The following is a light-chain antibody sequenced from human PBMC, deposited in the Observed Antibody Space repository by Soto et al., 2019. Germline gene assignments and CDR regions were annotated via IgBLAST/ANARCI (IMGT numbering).Light chain of an antibody. Sequence: QSVLTQPASVSGAPGRSIAISCTGTSSDVGGYNLVSWYQQHPGKAPKLMISEGSKRPSGVSSRFSGTKSGNTASLTISGLQAEDEADYYCCSYAGGRTYVFGTGTKVTVL. CDR2: EGS. CDR3: CSYAGGRTYV. CDR1: SSDVGGYNL. V-gene: IGLV2-23*01. J-gene: IGLJ1*01.